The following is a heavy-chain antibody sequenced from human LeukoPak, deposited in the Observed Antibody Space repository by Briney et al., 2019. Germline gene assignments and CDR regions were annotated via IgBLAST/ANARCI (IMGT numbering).Heavy chain of an antibody. D-gene: IGHD1-1*01. Sequence: SETLSLTCTVSDYSISSGYGYYWGWIRQPPGKGLEWIGNIYHSGITYYNHFNSSLKSRVTISIDTSKNQFSLQLNSVSPEDTAVYYCARGGWTSIWTWGQGTLVTVSS. V-gene: IGHV4-38-2*02. CDR2: IYHSGIT. J-gene: IGHJ5*02. CDR1: DYSISSGYGYY. CDR3: ARGGWTSIWT.